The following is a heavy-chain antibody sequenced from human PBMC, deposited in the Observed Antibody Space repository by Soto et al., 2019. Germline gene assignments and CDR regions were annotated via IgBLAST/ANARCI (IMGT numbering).Heavy chain of an antibody. CDR1: GFTFSSYW. CDR3: ARIGVPYYYYMDV. CDR2: IKQDGSEK. V-gene: IGHV3-7*01. J-gene: IGHJ6*03. D-gene: IGHD3-10*01. Sequence: WGSLRLSCAASGFTFSSYWMSWVRQAPGKGLEWVANIKQDGSEKYYVDSVKGRFTISRDNAKNSLYLQMNSLRAEDTAVYYCARIGVPYYYYMDVWGKGPTVTVS.